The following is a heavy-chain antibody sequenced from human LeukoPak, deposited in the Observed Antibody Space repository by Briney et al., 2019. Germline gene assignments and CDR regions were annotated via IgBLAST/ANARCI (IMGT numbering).Heavy chain of an antibody. CDR1: GFTFSSYA. V-gene: IGHV3-23*01. Sequence: PGGSLRLSCAASGFTFSSYAMSWVRQAPGKGLEWVSAISGSGGSTYYADSVKGRFTISRDNSQNTLYLQMNSLRAEDTAVYYCAKDRDSSGWYDAFDIWGQGTMVTVSS. CDR2: ISGSGGST. CDR3: AKDRDSSGWYDAFDI. J-gene: IGHJ3*02. D-gene: IGHD6-19*01.